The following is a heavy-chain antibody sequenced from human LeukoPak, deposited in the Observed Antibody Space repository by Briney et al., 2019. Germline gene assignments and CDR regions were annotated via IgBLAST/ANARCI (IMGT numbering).Heavy chain of an antibody. Sequence: SETLSLTCTVSGGSISSSSYYWGWIRQPPGKGLEWIGSIYYSGSTYYNPSLKSRVTISVDTSKNQFSLKLSSVTAADTAVYYCARTYYDILTGYYFDAFDIWGQGTMVTVSS. CDR1: GGSISSSSYY. CDR3: ARTYYDILTGYYFDAFDI. D-gene: IGHD3-9*01. V-gene: IGHV4-39*07. CDR2: IYYSGST. J-gene: IGHJ3*02.